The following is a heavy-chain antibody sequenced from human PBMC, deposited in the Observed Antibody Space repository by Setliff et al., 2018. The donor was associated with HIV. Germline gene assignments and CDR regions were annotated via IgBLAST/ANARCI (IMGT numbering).Heavy chain of an antibody. D-gene: IGHD3-9*01. V-gene: IGHV4-34*01. CDR1: GGSFSDYY. CDR3: ARAQLRYLANDFYFDF. CDR2: INHSGST. Sequence: PSEILSLTCAVYGGSFSDYYWSWIRQPPGKGLEWIGEINHSGSTSYSPSLMSRVTISVDASKSQFSLKVSSVTAADAAVYYCARAQLRYLANDFYFDFWGQGTPVTVSS. J-gene: IGHJ4*02.